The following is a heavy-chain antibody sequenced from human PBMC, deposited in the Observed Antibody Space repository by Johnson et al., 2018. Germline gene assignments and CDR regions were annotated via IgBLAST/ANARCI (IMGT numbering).Heavy chain of an antibody. CDR1: NFTFSLYS. D-gene: IGHD1-26*01. J-gene: IGHJ3*01. CDR3: VRDRNTHTPGSVFDV. V-gene: IGHV3-21*06. CDR2: LGGSSHFI. Sequence: VQLVESGGGLGQPGDSLRLSCAASNFTFSLYSMTWVRQAPGKGLEWVSSLGGSSHFIYYAASVRGRFTVSRDNAQNSLYLQRDSLRVDDTAIYYCVRDRNTHTPGSVFDVWGQGTMVTVSS.